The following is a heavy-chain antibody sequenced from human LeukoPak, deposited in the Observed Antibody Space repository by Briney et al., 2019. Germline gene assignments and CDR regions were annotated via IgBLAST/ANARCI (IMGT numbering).Heavy chain of an antibody. J-gene: IGHJ4*02. CDR1: GFTFSSYS. Sequence: GGSLRLSCAASGFTFSSYSMNWVRQAPGKGLEWVSSISSSSSYIYYADSAKGRFTISRDNAKNSLYLQMNSLRAEDTAVYYCARDPHLAAGTFFWGQGTLVTVSS. D-gene: IGHD6-13*01. CDR2: ISSSSSYI. CDR3: ARDPHLAAGTFF. V-gene: IGHV3-21*01.